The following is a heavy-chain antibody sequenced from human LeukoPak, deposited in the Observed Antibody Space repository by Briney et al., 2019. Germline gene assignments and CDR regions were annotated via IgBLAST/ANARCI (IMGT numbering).Heavy chain of an antibody. CDR1: GYSFSFYW. D-gene: IGHD3-10*01. CDR3: ARETPTRGAFDI. Sequence: GESLKISCKGSGYSFSFYWIGWVRQMPGKGLEWMGIIYPGDSDTRYSPSFQGQVTLSADKSISTAYLQWSSLKASDTAIYYCARETPTRGAFDIWGQGTMVTVSS. V-gene: IGHV5-51*01. J-gene: IGHJ3*02. CDR2: IYPGDSDT.